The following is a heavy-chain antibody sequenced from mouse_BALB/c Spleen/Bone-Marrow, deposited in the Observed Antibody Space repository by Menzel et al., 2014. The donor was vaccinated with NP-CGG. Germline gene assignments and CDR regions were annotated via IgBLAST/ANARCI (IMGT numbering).Heavy chain of an antibody. Sequence: EVQLVESGGGLVQPGGSLKLSCAASGFTFSSYGMSWVRQTPDKRLELVASINSNGGSTYYPDGVKGRFTISRDNAKNTLSLQMSSLKSEDTAMYYCARGNYGNYVDYFDYWGQGTTLTVSS. V-gene: IGHV5-6-3*01. D-gene: IGHD2-1*01. CDR2: INSNGGST. J-gene: IGHJ2*01. CDR1: GFTFSSYG. CDR3: ARGNYGNYVDYFDY.